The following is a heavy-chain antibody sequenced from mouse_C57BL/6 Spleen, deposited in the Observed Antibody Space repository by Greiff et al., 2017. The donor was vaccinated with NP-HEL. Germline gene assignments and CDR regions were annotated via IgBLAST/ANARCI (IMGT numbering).Heavy chain of an antibody. V-gene: IGHV10-1*01. CDR3: VRGSGLMDY. CDR1: GFSFNTYA. CDR2: IRSKSNNYAT. Sequence: EVHLVESGGGLVQPKGSLKLSCAASGFSFNTYAMNWVRQAPGKGLEWVARIRSKSNNYATYYADSVKDRFTISRDDSESMLYLQMNNLKTEDTAMYYCVRGSGLMDYWGQGTSVTVSS. D-gene: IGHD1-1*02. J-gene: IGHJ4*01.